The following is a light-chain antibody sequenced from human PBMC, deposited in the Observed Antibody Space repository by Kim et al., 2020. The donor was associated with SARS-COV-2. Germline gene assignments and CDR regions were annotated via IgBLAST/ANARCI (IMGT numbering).Light chain of an antibody. CDR2: GNS. CDR1: SSNIGAGYG. Sequence: RVTISCTGSSSNIGAGYGVHWYQQLPGTAPKLLIYGNSNRPSGVPDRFSGSKSGTSASLAITGLQAEDEADYYCQSYDSSLSAVVFGGGTQLTVL. CDR3: QSYDSSLSAVV. J-gene: IGLJ2*01. V-gene: IGLV1-40*01.